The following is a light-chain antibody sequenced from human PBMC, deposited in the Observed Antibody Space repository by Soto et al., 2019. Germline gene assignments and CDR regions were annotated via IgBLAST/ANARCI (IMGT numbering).Light chain of an antibody. J-gene: IGLJ3*02. CDR1: SSDVGAYNY. CDR2: EVS. Sequence: QSALTQPASVSGSPGQSITISCTETSSDVGAYNYVSWYQQHPGKAPKLMIYEVSNRPSGVSDRFSGSRSGNTASLTISGLQAEDESDYYCSSYTSSSTWVFGGGTKLTVL. V-gene: IGLV2-14*01. CDR3: SSYTSSSTWV.